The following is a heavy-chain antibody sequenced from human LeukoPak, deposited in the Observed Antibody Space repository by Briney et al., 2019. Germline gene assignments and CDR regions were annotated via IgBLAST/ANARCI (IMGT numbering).Heavy chain of an antibody. CDR1: GFSFRNSW. CDR3: ARGVNRAYDI. J-gene: IGHJ3*02. D-gene: IGHD2-8*01. CDR2: TNEDESAK. Sequence: GGSLRLSCAASGFSFRNSWMAWVRQAPGKGLEWVALTNEDESAKYYVDSVKGRFTISRGNAKNSLFLQMNSLRDEDTAMYYCARGVNRAYDIWGHGTMVTVSS. V-gene: IGHV3-7*01.